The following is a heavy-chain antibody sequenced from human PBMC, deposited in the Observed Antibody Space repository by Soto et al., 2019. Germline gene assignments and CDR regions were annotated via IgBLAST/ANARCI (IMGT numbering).Heavy chain of an antibody. D-gene: IGHD5-12*01. V-gene: IGHV1-18*03. CDR2: ISSYNGDT. CDR3: AREGVAPYYYYGMDV. CDR1: GYTFTRSG. Sequence: QVQLVQSGAEVKKPGASVKVSCKASGYTFTRSGISWVRQAPGQGPEWMGRISSYNGDTNYAQTFQGRVTMTTDTSTSTAYMELRSLRSDDMAVYYCAREGVAPYYYYGMDVWGQGTPVTVSS. J-gene: IGHJ6*02.